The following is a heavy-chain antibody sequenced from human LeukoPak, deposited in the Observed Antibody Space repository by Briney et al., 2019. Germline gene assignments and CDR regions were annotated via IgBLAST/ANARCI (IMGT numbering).Heavy chain of an antibody. D-gene: IGHD6-13*01. CDR2: IYYSGST. CDR1: GGSISSHY. CDR3: ARDAPYSSSWYHWFDP. Sequence: SETLSLTCTVSGGSISSHYWGWIRQPPGKGLEWIGYIYYSGSTNYNPSLKSRVTISVDTSKNQFSLKLSSVTAADTAVYYCARDAPYSSSWYHWFDPWGQGTLVTVSS. V-gene: IGHV4-59*11. J-gene: IGHJ5*02.